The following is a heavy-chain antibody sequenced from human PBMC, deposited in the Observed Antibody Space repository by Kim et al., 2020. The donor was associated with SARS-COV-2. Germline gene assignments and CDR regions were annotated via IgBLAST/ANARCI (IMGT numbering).Heavy chain of an antibody. J-gene: IGHJ4*02. CDR1: GFTFDDYA. CDR3: AKGPYGSIAVAGTDY. Sequence: GGSLRLSCAASGFTFDDYAMHWVRQGPGKGLEWVSGISWNRGSIGYADSVKGRFTISRDNAKNSLYLQMNSLRAEDTALYYCAKGPYGSIAVAGTDYWGQGTLVTVSS. D-gene: IGHD6-19*01. V-gene: IGHV3-9*01. CDR2: ISWNRGSI.